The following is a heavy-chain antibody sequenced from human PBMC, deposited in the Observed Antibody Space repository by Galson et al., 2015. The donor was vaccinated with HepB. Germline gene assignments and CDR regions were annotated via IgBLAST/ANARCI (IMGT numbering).Heavy chain of an antibody. CDR1: GVTFASSG. CDR3: AKSFYGGSYYFDS. J-gene: IGHJ4*02. Sequence: SLRLSCAAAGVTFASSGMSWVRQAPGKGLEWVSLISAGGGETRYADSVKGRFTVSRDNSKNTLYLQMNSLRAEDTAIYYCAKSFYGGSYYFDSWGRGTLVTVSS. CDR2: ISAGGGET. D-gene: IGHD1-26*01. V-gene: IGHV3-23*01.